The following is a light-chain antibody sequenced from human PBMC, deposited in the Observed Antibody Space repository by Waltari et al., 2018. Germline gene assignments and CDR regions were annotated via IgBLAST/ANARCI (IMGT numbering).Light chain of an antibody. CDR3: SSYTTSGAVV. V-gene: IGLV2-14*01. J-gene: IGLJ2*01. CDR1: SSVVGGYKY. Sequence: QSALTQPASVSGSPGQSITISCSGTSSVVGGYKYVSWHQHHPGKAPKLMIYEVRNLPAGVAKRFSDFKPGNPASLTISGLRAEDEADYYCSSYTTSGAVVFGGGTKLTVL. CDR2: EVR.